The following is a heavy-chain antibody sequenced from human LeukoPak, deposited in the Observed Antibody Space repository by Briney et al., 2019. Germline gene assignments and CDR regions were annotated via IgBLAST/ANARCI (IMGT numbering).Heavy chain of an antibody. Sequence: GGSLRLSCAASGFTFSSYAMHWVRQAPGKGLEWVSAISGSGGSTYYADSVKGRFTISRDNSKNTLYLQMNSLRAEDTAVYYCAKDSSSWYFLYYFDYWGQGTLVTVSS. J-gene: IGHJ4*02. V-gene: IGHV3-23*01. CDR2: ISGSGGST. CDR3: AKDSSSWYFLYYFDY. D-gene: IGHD6-13*01. CDR1: GFTFSSYA.